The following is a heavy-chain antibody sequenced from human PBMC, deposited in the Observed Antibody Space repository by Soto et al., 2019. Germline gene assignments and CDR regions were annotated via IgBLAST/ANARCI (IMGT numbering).Heavy chain of an antibody. D-gene: IGHD5-12*01. V-gene: IGHV1-3*04. CDR2: INTGNGNT. Sequence: ASVKVSCKASGITSTTYAIHWVRQAPGHGLEWMGWINTGNGNTRYSQRFLGRVSLTTDTSTSTASMDLSSLTSEDTAVYYCARAISGYVTWGQGTLVTVPS. J-gene: IGHJ5*02. CDR1: GITSTTYA. CDR3: ARAISGYVT.